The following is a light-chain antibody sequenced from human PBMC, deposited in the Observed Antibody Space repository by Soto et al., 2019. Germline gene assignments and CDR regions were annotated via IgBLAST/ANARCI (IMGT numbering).Light chain of an antibody. Sequence: IQMTQSPFSLSASEGDRVTIPCRASQSISSWLAWYQQEPGKAPKLLIYAASTLQSGGPSRFIGSRSGTDVTLTIISLQPEDVATDYCQQLNSYPLTFGGGTKVDIK. CDR3: QQLNSYPLT. V-gene: IGKV1-9*01. CDR1: QSISSW. J-gene: IGKJ4*01. CDR2: AAS.